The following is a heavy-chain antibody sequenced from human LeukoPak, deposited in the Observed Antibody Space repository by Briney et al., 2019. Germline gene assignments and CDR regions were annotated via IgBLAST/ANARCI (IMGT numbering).Heavy chain of an antibody. CDR1: GYTFTIYG. Sequence: ASVRVSCTASGYTFTIYGISWVRQAPGQGLEWMGWISAYNGNTNYAQKLQGRVTMTTDTSTSTAYMELRSLRSDDTAVYYCARSPYYDILTGYYSGGYFDYWGQGTLVTVSS. CDR2: ISAYNGNT. V-gene: IGHV1-18*01. J-gene: IGHJ4*02. CDR3: ARSPYYDILTGYYSGGYFDY. D-gene: IGHD3-9*01.